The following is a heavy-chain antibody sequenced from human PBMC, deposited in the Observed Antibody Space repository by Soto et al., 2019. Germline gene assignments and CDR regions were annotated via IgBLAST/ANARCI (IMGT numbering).Heavy chain of an antibody. CDR2: ISVDGGDT. J-gene: IGHJ4*01. CDR3: LRDTEQRPIDY. D-gene: IGHD6-19*01. CDR1: GFTLSDYW. V-gene: IGHV3-74*01. Sequence: RGSLRLSCAASGFTLSDYWMHWVRQVPGKGLLWVSRISVDGGDTTYADSVKGRFTISRDNAKNTLYLQMDTLPAEDTAIYLGLRDTEQRPIDYGGPPSLVPVSS.